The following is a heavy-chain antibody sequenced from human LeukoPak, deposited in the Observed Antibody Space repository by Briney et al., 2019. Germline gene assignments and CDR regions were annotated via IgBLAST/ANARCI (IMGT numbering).Heavy chain of an antibody. D-gene: IGHD6-19*01. Sequence: SGTLSLTCSVSGGSITDDNYYWLLSRHPPGQVLGWIGSIYSGGSTYYTPSLKSRVSIAVGTSKQFSLRMNSVTAADTAVYYCARGETLGTKLSSGWYPVAYWGQGTLVTVSS. CDR1: GGSITDDNYY. CDR3: ARGETLGTKLSSGWYPVAY. J-gene: IGHJ4*02. CDR2: IYSGGST. V-gene: IGHV4-39*01.